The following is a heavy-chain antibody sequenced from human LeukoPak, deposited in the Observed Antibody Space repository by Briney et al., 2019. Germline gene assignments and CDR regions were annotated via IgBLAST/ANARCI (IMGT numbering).Heavy chain of an antibody. J-gene: IGHJ3*02. Sequence: GGSLRLSCAASGFTFDDYAMHWVRQAPGKGLEWVSGISWNSGSIGYADSVKGRFTISRDNAKNSLYLQMNSLRADDMALYYCAKDKEWELLGGAFDIWGQGTMVTVSS. CDR2: ISWNSGSI. CDR1: GFTFDDYA. D-gene: IGHD1-26*01. V-gene: IGHV3-9*03. CDR3: AKDKEWELLGGAFDI.